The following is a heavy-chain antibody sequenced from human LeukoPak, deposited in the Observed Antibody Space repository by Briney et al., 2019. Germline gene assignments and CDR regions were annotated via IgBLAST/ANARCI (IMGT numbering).Heavy chain of an antibody. Sequence: PSETLSLTCTVSGGSISSYYWSCSWQPPGKGLERIGYIYTSGITNYNTSLKSRVTISVDTSKNQFSLKLSSVTAADTAVYYCASSFLSAGIAAAAQSFDYWGQGTLVTVSS. V-gene: IGHV4-4*09. CDR2: IYTSGIT. CDR3: ASSFLSAGIAAAAQSFDY. J-gene: IGHJ4*02. D-gene: IGHD6-13*01. CDR1: GGSISSYY.